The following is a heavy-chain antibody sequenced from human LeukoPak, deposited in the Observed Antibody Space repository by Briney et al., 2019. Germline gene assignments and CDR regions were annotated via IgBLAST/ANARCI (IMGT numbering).Heavy chain of an antibody. Sequence: PAVTLSLTCTVSGGSISSSFWSWIRQPPGKGLEWIGYIHDSGSTIYNPSLKSRVTISVDTSKNQSSLKLSSVTAADTAVYWCARHMNGGSIPMDVWGQGTTVT. CDR2: IHDSGST. CDR1: GGSISSSF. CDR3: ARHMNGGSIPMDV. J-gene: IGHJ6*02. D-gene: IGHD1-26*01. V-gene: IGHV4-59*08.